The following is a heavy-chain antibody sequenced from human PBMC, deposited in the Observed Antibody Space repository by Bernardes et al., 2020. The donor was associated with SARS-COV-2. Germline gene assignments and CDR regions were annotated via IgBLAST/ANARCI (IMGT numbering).Heavy chain of an antibody. D-gene: IGHD1-7*01. J-gene: IGHJ5*02. Sequence: SETLSLTCAVYGGSFSGYYWSWIRQPPGKGLEWIGEINHSGSTNYNPSLKSRVTISVDTSKNQFSLKLSSVTAADTAVYYCARGRHGHNWNSPRWFDPWGQGTLVTVSS. CDR1: GGSFSGYY. CDR2: INHSGST. V-gene: IGHV4-34*01. CDR3: ARGRHGHNWNSPRWFDP.